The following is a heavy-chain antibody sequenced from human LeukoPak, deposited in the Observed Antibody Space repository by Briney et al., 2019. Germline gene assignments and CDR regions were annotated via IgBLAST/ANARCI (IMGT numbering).Heavy chain of an antibody. CDR3: AKDAWDCSNGRCPSYFYYMDV. Sequence: GGSLRLSCAASGFTCSNFGTHWARRGPGKGLEWVSFIRYDGANKYYADSVRGRITISRDNAKNMLYLQMNSLRAEDAAVYYCAKDAWDCSNGRCPSYFYYMDVWGKGTTVTVSS. CDR2: IRYDGANK. CDR1: GFTCSNFG. D-gene: IGHD2-8*01. V-gene: IGHV3-30*02. J-gene: IGHJ6*03.